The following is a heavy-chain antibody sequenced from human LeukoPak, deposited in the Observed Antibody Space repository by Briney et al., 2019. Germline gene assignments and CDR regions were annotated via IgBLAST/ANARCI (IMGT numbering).Heavy chain of an antibody. CDR1: GGSISSSSYY. V-gene: IGHV4-39*01. J-gene: IGHJ4*02. CDR2: IYYSGST. Sequence: SETLSLTCTVSGGSISSSSYYWGWIRQPPGKGLEWIGSIYYSGSTYYNPSLKSRVTISVDTSKNQFSLKLSSVTAADTAVYYCARLEVLLWFGELFDPIYYFDYWGQGTLVTVSS. CDR3: ARLEVLLWFGELFDPIYYFDY. D-gene: IGHD3-10*01.